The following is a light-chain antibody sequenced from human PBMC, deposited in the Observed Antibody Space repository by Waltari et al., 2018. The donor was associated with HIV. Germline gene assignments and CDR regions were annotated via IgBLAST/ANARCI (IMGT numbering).Light chain of an antibody. CDR1: SSDVGTYDL. CDR2: EVT. CDR3: CTFAGSSTPVV. V-gene: IGLV2-23*02. Sequence: QSALTQTASVSGSPGQSITISCTGASSDVGTYDLVSWYKHLPGKAPKLMIYEVTKRPSGVSNRFSGSQSGNTASLTISGLQTDDEADYYCCTFAGSSTPVVFGGGTKLTVL. J-gene: IGLJ2*01.